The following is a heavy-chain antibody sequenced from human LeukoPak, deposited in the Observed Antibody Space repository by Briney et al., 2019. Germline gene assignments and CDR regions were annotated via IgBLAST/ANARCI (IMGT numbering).Heavy chain of an antibody. CDR3: ATGLQLWFDY. CDR1: GYTLTELS. J-gene: IGHJ4*02. D-gene: IGHD5-18*01. Sequence: AASVKVSCKVPGYTLTELSMHWVRQAPGKGLEWMGGFDPEDGETIYAQKFQGRVTMTEDTSTDTAYMELSSLRSEDTAVYYCATGLQLWFDYWGQGTLVTVSS. V-gene: IGHV1-24*01. CDR2: FDPEDGET.